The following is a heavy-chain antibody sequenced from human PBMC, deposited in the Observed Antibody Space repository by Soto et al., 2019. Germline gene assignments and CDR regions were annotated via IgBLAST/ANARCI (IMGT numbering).Heavy chain of an antibody. CDR2: INHSEST. V-gene: IGHV4-34*01. J-gene: IGHJ4*02. Sequence: PSETLSLTCTVSGDSISSYYWSWIRQPPGKGLEWIGEINHSESTNYKSSLKSRVSISVDTSKNQFSLKLSSVTAADTAVYYCARGWTAYCGGDCYLFDSWGQGTLVTVSS. CDR1: GDSISSYY. CDR3: ARGWTAYCGGDCYLFDS. D-gene: IGHD2-21*02.